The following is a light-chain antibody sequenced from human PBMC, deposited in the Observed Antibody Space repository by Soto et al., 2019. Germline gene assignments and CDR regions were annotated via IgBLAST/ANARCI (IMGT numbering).Light chain of an antibody. CDR2: SNN. CDR3: AAWDDSLDGPV. J-gene: IGLJ2*01. CDR1: GPNIGRNT. V-gene: IGLV1-44*01. Sequence: QSVLTQPPSASGTPGQRVTSYCSGSGPNIGRNTVNWYQLVPGAAPKLLVYSNNQRPSGVPDRVSGSKSGTSASLAISGLQSEDEDDYYCAAWDDSLDGPVFGGGTKVTVL.